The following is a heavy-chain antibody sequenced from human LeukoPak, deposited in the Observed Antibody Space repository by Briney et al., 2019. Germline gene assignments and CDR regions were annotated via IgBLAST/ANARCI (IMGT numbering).Heavy chain of an antibody. CDR3: SKDSYYDSSGSFDY. CDR1: GFTFDDYA. J-gene: IGHJ4*02. V-gene: IGHV3-9*01. Sequence: PGRSLRLSCAASGFTFDDYAMHWVRQAPGKGLQWVSAISWNSNNVGYADSVKGRFTISRDNAKNSLYLQMNTLRAEDTAFYYCSKDSYYDSSGSFDYWGQGTLVTVSS. D-gene: IGHD3-22*01. CDR2: ISWNSNNV.